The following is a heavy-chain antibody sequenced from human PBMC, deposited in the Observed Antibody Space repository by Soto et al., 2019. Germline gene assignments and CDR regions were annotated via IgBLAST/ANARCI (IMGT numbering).Heavy chain of an antibody. J-gene: IGHJ4*02. D-gene: IGHD3-10*01. CDR1: GGSISSYY. V-gene: IGHV4-59*01. CDR3: ARDGYGSGSYYKWFDY. Sequence: PSETLSLTCTVSGGSISSYYWSWIRQPPGKGLEWIGYIYYSGSTNYNPSLKSRVTISVDTSKNQFSLKLSSVTAADTDVYYCARDGYGSGSYYKWFDYWGQGTLVTVSS. CDR2: IYYSGST.